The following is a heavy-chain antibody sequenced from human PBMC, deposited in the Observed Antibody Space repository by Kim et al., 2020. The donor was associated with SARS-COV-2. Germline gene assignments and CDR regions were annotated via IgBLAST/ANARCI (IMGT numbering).Heavy chain of an antibody. Sequence: DSVKGRFTLSRDSSKNTLNLQMNSLRAEDTAVYYCAKDRLPAAPHDAFALWGQGTMVTVSA. V-gene: IGHV3-23*01. J-gene: IGHJ3*01. CDR3: AKDRLPAAPHDAFAL. D-gene: IGHD2-2*01.